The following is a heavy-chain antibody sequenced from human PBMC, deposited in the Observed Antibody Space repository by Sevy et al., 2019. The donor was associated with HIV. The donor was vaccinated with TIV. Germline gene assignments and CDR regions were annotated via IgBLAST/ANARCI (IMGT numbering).Heavy chain of an antibody. CDR1: GFTFSNAW. V-gene: IGHV3-15*01. D-gene: IGHD4-4*01. J-gene: IGHJ6*02. CDR2: IKSKTDGGTT. Sequence: GGSLRLSCAASGFTFSNAWMSWVRQAPGKGLEWVGRIKSKTDGGTTDYAAPVKDRFTISRDDSKNTLYLQMNSLKTEDTAVYYCTTDYSNTPKYYYYYYGMDVWGQGTTVTVSS. CDR3: TTDYSNTPKYYYYYYGMDV.